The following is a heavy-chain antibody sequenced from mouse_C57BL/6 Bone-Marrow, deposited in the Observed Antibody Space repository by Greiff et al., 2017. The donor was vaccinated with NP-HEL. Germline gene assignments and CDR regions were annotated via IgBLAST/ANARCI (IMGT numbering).Heavy chain of an antibody. CDR1: GYSITSGYV. CDR2: ISYSGST. V-gene: IGHV3-1*01. CDR3: ARRGTTVVAPYAMDY. Sequence: VQLQQSGPGLVKPSQSLSLSCTVTGYSITSGYVWHWIRHFPGNQLEWMGYISYSGSTNYNPSLKSRISITHDTSKNHFFLKLNSVTTEDTATYYCARRGTTVVAPYAMDYWGQGTSVTVSS. J-gene: IGHJ4*01. D-gene: IGHD1-1*01.